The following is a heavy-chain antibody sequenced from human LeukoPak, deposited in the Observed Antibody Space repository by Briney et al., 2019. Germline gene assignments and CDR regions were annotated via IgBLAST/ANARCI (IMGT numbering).Heavy chain of an antibody. CDR1: GFIFSDYA. CDR2: ISGPGSST. CDR3: AKDGGSSSWYHYFDY. D-gene: IGHD6-13*01. Sequence: PGGSLRLSCAASGFIFSDYALHWVRQAPGKLEWVSGISGPGSSTYYTDSVKGRFTISRDNSKNTLYLQMNSLRAEDTAIYYCAKDGGSSSWYHYFDYWGQGTLVTVSS. V-gene: IGHV3-23*01. J-gene: IGHJ4*02.